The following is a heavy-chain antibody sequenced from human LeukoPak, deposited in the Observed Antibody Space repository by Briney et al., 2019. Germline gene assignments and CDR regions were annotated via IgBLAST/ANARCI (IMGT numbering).Heavy chain of an antibody. Sequence: GGSLRPSCAASGFTFTSYATSWVRQAPGKGLEWVSALSGSGGSTYYADSVKGRFTISRDNSKNTLYLQMNSLRAEDTAVYYCAKRGAEVGATVAPGDYWGQGTLVTVSS. J-gene: IGHJ4*02. CDR3: AKRGAEVGATVAPGDY. D-gene: IGHD1-26*01. V-gene: IGHV3-23*01. CDR2: LSGSGGST. CDR1: GFTFTSYA.